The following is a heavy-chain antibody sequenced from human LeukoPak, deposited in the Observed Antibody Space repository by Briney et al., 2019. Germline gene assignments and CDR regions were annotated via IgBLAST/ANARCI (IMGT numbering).Heavy chain of an antibody. J-gene: IGHJ3*02. D-gene: IGHD3-10*01. Sequence: GGSLRLSCAASGFTFSSYAMSWVRQAPGKGLEWVSVISGSGGSAYYADSLKGRFTISRDNSKNTLYLQMNSLRAEDTAVYYCAKSGDVFDIWGQGTMVIVSS. CDR1: GFTFSSYA. CDR2: ISGSGGSA. CDR3: AKSGDVFDI. V-gene: IGHV3-23*01.